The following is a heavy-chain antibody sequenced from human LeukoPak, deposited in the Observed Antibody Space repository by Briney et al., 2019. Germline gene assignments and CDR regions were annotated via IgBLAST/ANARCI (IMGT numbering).Heavy chain of an antibody. CDR2: INHSGST. J-gene: IGHJ3*02. CDR3: ARHSRRITMIVVVIDRDVAFDI. Sequence: PSETLSLTCAVYGGSFSGYYWSWIRQPPGKGLEWIGEINHSGSTNYNPSLKSRVTISVDTSKNQFSLELSSVTAADTAVYYCARHSRRITMIVVVIDRDVAFDIWGQGTMVTVSS. CDR1: GGSFSGYY. V-gene: IGHV4-34*01. D-gene: IGHD3-22*01.